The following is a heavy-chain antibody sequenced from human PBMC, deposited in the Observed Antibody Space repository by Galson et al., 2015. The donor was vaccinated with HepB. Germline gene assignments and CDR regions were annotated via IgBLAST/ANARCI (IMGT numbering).Heavy chain of an antibody. CDR2: ISSSSSYI. V-gene: IGHV3-21*01. CDR3: ARSGLVSKQWRVRGDFDY. J-gene: IGHJ4*02. Sequence: SLRLSCAASGFIFSSYSMNWVRQAPGKGLEWVSSISSSSSYIYYADSVKGRFTISRDNAKNSLYLQMNSLRAEDTAVYYCARSGLVSKQWRVRGDFDYWGQGTWVTGAS. CDR1: GFIFSSYS. D-gene: IGHD6-19*01.